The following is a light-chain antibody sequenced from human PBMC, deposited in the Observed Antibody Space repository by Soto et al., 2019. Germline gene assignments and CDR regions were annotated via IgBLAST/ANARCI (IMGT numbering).Light chain of an antibody. CDR2: DAS. CDR1: QSVSSY. Sequence: EIVLTQSPATLSLSPGERATLSCRASQSVSSYLAWYQQKPGQAPRLLIYDASNRATGIPARFSGSGFGTDFTLTISSLVPEDFAVYYCQQRSKWSRTFGQGSKVDIK. V-gene: IGKV3-11*01. J-gene: IGKJ1*01. CDR3: QQRSKWSRT.